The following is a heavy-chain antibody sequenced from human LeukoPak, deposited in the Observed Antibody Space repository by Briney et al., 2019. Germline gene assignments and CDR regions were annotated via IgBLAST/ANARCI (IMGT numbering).Heavy chain of an antibody. CDR1: GGTFSSYA. CDR3: ARVGGMATIYNWFDP. J-gene: IGHJ5*02. CDR2: IIPIFGTA. D-gene: IGHD5-12*01. V-gene: IGHV1-69*13. Sequence: ASVTVSCTASGGTFSSYAISWVRQAPGQGLEWMGGIIPIFGTANYAQKFQGRVTITADESTSTAYMELSSLRSEDTAVYYCARVGGMATIYNWFDPWGQGTLVTVSS.